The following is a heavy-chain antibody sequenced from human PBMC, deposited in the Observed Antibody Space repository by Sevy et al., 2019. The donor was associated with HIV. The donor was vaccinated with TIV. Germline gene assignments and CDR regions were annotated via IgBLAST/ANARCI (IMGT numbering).Heavy chain of an antibody. CDR1: GFSFSSYE. J-gene: IGHJ3*02. CDR2: ISNSGTTI. CDR3: AKRRRSSIAVAGDAFDI. V-gene: IGHV3-48*03. D-gene: IGHD6-19*01. Sequence: GGSLRLSCAASGFSFSSYEMNWVRQAPGKGLEWVSYISNSGTTISYSDSVRGRFTISRDNARNLLYLQMNSLRAEDTALYYCAKRRRSSIAVAGDAFDIWGQGTMVTVSS.